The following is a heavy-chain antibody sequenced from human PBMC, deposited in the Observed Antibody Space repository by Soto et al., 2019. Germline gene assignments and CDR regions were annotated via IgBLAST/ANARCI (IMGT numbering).Heavy chain of an antibody. V-gene: IGHV1-69*12. J-gene: IGHJ4*02. Sequence: QVQLVQSGAEVKKPGSSVKVSCKASGGTFSSYAISWVRQAPGQGLEWMGGIIPIFGTANYTQKFQGRVTITADGSTSTAYMELGSLRSEDTAMYYCARNYFDSSGYSKRNNYFDFWGQGTLVTVSS. CDR3: ARNYFDSSGYSKRNNYFDF. CDR1: GGTFSSYA. D-gene: IGHD3-22*01. CDR2: IIPIFGTA.